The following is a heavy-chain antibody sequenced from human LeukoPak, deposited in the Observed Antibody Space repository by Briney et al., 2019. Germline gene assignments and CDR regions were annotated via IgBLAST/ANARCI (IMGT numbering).Heavy chain of an antibody. Sequence: ASVKVSCKASGYTFNSYYIHWVRQAPGQGLEWMGIINPSGGSTSYAQKFQGRVTMTRDMSTSTVYMELSSLRYEDTAVYYCARDSLQGRLLAFDIWGQGTMVTVSS. V-gene: IGHV1-46*02. CDR3: ARDSLQGRLLAFDI. D-gene: IGHD5-18*01. CDR1: GYTFNSYY. CDR2: INPSGGST. J-gene: IGHJ3*02.